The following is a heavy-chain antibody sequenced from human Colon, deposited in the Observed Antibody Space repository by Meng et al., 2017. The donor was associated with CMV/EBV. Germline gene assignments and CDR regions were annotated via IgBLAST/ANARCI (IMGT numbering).Heavy chain of an antibody. D-gene: IGHD3-10*01. V-gene: IGHV1-2*02. CDR2: LNPNSGDT. J-gene: IGHJ4*02. CDR3: ATISGGDFDF. CDR1: GYTFTGYF. Sequence: QVQLVTSGAGVKKPGASVKVSCKTSGYTFTGYFMFWVRQAPGQGLEWMGSLNPNSGDTNSAQKFHGRLTMTRDTSIHTAYMELGSLRSDDTAVYYCATISGGDFDFWGQGTLVTVSS.